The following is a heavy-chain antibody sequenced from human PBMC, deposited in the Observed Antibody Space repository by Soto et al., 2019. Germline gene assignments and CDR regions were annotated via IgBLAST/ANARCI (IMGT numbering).Heavy chain of an antibody. Sequence: GSGPTLVNPTQTLTLTCTFSGFSLSTSGVGVGWIRQPPGKALEWLALIYWNDDKRYSPSLKSRLTITKDTSKNQVVLTMTNMDPVDTATYYCAHSGITGTTGSSRYYYYYGMDVWGQGTTVTVSS. CDR2: IYWNDDK. CDR1: GFSLSTSGVG. V-gene: IGHV2-5*01. J-gene: IGHJ6*02. CDR3: AHSGITGTTGSSRYYYYYGMDV. D-gene: IGHD1-7*01.